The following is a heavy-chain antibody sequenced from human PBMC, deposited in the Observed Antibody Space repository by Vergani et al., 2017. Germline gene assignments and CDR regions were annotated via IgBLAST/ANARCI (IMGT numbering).Heavy chain of an antibody. V-gene: IGHV3-66*02. Sequence: EVQLVEFGGGLVQPGGSLRLSCAASGFTVSSNYMSWVRQAPGKGLEWVSVIYSGGSTYYADSVKGRFTISRDNSKNTLYLQMNSLRAEDTAVYYCARGSSSWSFDYWGQGTLVTVSS. CDR1: GFTVSSNY. D-gene: IGHD6-13*01. CDR3: ARGSSSWSFDY. CDR2: IYSGGST. J-gene: IGHJ4*02.